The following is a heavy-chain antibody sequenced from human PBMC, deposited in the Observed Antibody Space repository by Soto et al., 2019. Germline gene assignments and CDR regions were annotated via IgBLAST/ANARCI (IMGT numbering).Heavy chain of an antibody. V-gene: IGHV4-59*01. CDR2: MYYSGGS. Sequence: QVQLQEWGPGLVKPSETLSLTSTVSGASMNNYYGSWVQQPPGKGLEWIGYMYYSGGSSSNPSLKGRVTIPVDTPKNQISLTLTSVTGADTAVYYCVRSGHSFGGVMWGQGTLVTVSS. CDR1: GASMNNYY. CDR3: VRSGHSFGGVM. D-gene: IGHD3-16*01. J-gene: IGHJ4*02.